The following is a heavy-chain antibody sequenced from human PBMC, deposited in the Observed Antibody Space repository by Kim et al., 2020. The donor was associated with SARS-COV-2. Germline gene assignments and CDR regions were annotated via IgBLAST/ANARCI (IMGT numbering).Heavy chain of an antibody. V-gene: IGHV3-74*01. J-gene: IGHJ4*02. Sequence: GWSLRLSCAASGFTFSSYWMHWVRQAPGKGLVWVSRINSDGSSTSYADSVKGRFTISRDNAKNTLYLQMNSLRAEDTAVYYCAREGRHYYDSSGYYSFDYWGQGTLVTVSS. CDR1: GFTFSSYW. CDR2: INSDGSST. D-gene: IGHD3-22*01. CDR3: AREGRHYYDSSGYYSFDY.